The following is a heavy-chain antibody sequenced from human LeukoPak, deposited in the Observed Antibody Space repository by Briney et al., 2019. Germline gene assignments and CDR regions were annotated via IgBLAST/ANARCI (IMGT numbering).Heavy chain of an antibody. V-gene: IGHV1-69*10. J-gene: IGHJ4*02. CDR2: IIPIPGIA. D-gene: IGHD6-13*01. CDR1: GGTFSSYA. Sequence: SVKVSCKASGGTFSSYAISWVRQAPGQGLEWMGWIIPIPGIANYAQKFQGRVTITADKSTSTAYMELSSLRSEDTAVYYCARVWGAAAGPWVFDYWRQGTVVTVPS. CDR3: ARVWGAAAGPWVFDY.